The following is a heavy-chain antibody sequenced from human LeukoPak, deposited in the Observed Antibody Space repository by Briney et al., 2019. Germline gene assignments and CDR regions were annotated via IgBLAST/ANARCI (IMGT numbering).Heavy chain of an antibody. CDR1: GFTFSSYW. J-gene: IGHJ4*02. CDR3: ARAGVYYDSSGYYYDY. CDR2: IKQDGSEK. D-gene: IGHD3-22*01. Sequence: GGSLRLSCAASGFTFSSYWMSWVRQAPGKGLEWVANIKQDGSEKYYVDSVKGRFTISRDNAKNSLYLQMNSLRAEDTAVYYCARAGVYYDSSGYYYDYWGQGTLVTVSS. V-gene: IGHV3-7*03.